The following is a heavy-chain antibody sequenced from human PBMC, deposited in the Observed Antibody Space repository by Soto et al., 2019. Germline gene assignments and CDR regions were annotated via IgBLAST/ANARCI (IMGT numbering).Heavy chain of an antibody. CDR3: ARAPYGYNYGSSHPTEY. J-gene: IGHJ4*02. D-gene: IGHD5-18*01. Sequence: GGSLRLSCAASGFTFSDYYMSWIRQAPGEGLELVSFISSSSGYTTYADSVMGRFTISRDNAKNSLYPQMNSLRAEDTAVYYCARAPYGYNYGSSHPTEYWGQGT. CDR1: GFTFSDYY. CDR2: ISSSSGYT. V-gene: IGHV3-11*06.